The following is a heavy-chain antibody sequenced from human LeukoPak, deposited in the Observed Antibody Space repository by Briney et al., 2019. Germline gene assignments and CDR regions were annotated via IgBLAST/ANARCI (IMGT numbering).Heavy chain of an antibody. Sequence: EASVKVSCKASGYTFTSYDINWVRQATGQGLEWMGWMNPNSGNTGYAQKFQGRVTMTRNTSISTAYMELSSLRSEDTAVYYCARGEYSSSPGNWFDPWGQGTLVTVPS. J-gene: IGHJ5*02. CDR3: ARGEYSSSPGNWFDP. CDR1: GYTFTSYD. D-gene: IGHD6-6*01. V-gene: IGHV1-8*01. CDR2: MNPNSGNT.